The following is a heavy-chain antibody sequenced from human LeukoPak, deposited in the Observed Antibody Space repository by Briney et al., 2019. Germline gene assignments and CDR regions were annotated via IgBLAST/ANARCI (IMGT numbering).Heavy chain of an antibody. D-gene: IGHD5-12*01. V-gene: IGHV4-39*01. CDR3: AYSVAPTFYDSSGSDTFDV. J-gene: IGHJ3*01. CDR2: IYYSGST. CDR1: GGSVSSSSLY. Sequence: SETLSLTCTVSGGSVSSSSLYWGWLRQPPGKGLEWIATIYYSGSTYYNPSLKSRVTISLDTSKNQSSLKLTSVTAADTAVYYCAYSVAPTFYDSSGSDTFDVWGLGTMVTVSS.